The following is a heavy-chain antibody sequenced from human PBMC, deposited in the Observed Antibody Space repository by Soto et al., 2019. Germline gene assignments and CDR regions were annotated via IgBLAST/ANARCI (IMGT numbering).Heavy chain of an antibody. D-gene: IGHD2-2*01. Sequence: SETLSLTCTVSGGSISSYYCSWIRQPPGKGLEWIGYIYYSGSTNYNPSLKSRVTISVDTSKNQFSLKLSSVTAADTAVYYCASLVPATGGIDYWGQGTLVTVSS. CDR2: IYYSGST. CDR3: ASLVPATGGIDY. CDR1: GGSISSYY. J-gene: IGHJ4*02. V-gene: IGHV4-59*01.